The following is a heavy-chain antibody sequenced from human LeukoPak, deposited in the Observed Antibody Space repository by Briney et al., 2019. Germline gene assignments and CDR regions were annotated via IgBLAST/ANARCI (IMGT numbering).Heavy chain of an antibody. CDR3: ARNGDYGDYEDY. CDR1: GGSFSAFF. D-gene: IGHD4-17*01. V-gene: IGHV4-34*01. J-gene: IGHJ4*02. Sequence: SETLSLTCAVSGGSFSAFFWRWIRQPPGKGLEWIGDVGHSGSADYNPSLKSRVTVSADPSKTQFSLKLTSVTAADTAVYYCARNGDYGDYEDYWGQGTLVTVSS. CDR2: VGHSGSA.